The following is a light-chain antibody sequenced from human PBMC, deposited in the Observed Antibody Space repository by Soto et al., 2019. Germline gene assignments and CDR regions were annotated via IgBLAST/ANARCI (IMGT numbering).Light chain of an antibody. Sequence: DIQMTQSPSALSASVGDRVTITCRASQTISTWLAWYQQKPGKAPKVMIYTASSLESGVPSRFSGSGSGTEFTLTISSLQPDDFATYYCQQYHSYPWTFGQGTKVEIK. J-gene: IGKJ1*01. CDR3: QQYHSYPWT. V-gene: IGKV1-5*03. CDR2: TAS. CDR1: QTISTW.